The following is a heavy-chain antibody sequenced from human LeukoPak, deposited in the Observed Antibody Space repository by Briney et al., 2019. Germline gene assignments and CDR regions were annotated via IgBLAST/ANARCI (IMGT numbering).Heavy chain of an antibody. CDR1: GYTFTSYY. J-gene: IGHJ5*02. D-gene: IGHD1-26*01. Sequence: ASVKVSCKASGYTFTSYYMHWVRQAPGQGLEWMGIINPSGGSTSYAQKFQGRVTMTRDTSTSTVYMELSSLRSEDTAVYYCARAQYSGSYYHWFDPWGQGTLVTVSS. V-gene: IGHV1-46*01. CDR2: INPSGGST. CDR3: ARAQYSGSYYHWFDP.